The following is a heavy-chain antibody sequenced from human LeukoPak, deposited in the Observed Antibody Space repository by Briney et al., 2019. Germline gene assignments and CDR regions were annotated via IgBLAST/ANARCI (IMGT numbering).Heavy chain of an antibody. V-gene: IGHV1-69*05. CDR2: IIPIFGTA. J-gene: IGHJ5*02. D-gene: IGHD2-15*01. CDR1: GGTFSSYA. Sequence: GASVKVSCKASGGTFSSYASSWVRQAPGQGLEWMGGIIPIFGTANYAQKFQGRVTITTDESTSTAYMELSGLRSEDTAVCYCARENLVVVVAATRRAGWFDLWGQGTLVTVSS. CDR3: ARENLVVVVAATRRAGWFDL.